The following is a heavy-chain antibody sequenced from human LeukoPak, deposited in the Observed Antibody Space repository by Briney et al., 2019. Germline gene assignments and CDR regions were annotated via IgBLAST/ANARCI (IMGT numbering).Heavy chain of an antibody. J-gene: IGHJ4*02. D-gene: IGHD1-26*01. V-gene: IGHV3-15*01. Sequence: GASLTLSCAASGFTFSSYWMSWVRQAPGKGLEWVGRIKSKTDGGTTDYGAPVKGRFTISRDDSTNTLYLQMNSLKTEDTAVYYCSRSGSYGYWGQGTLVTVSS. CDR3: SRSGSYGY. CDR2: IKSKTDGGTT. CDR1: GFTFSSYW.